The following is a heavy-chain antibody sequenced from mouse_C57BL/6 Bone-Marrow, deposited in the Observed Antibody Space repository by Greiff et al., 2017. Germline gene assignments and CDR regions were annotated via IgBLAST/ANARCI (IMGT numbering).Heavy chain of an antibody. V-gene: IGHV14-4*01. CDR1: GFNIKDDY. Sequence: VQLQQSGAELVRPGASVKLSCTASGFNIKDDYMHWVKQRPEQGLEWIGWIDPENGDTEYASKFQGKATITADTSSNTAYLPLSSLTSEDTAVSYCTTGSTPYFDYWGQGTTLTVSS. CDR3: TTGSTPYFDY. D-gene: IGHD1-1*01. CDR2: IDPENGDT. J-gene: IGHJ2*01.